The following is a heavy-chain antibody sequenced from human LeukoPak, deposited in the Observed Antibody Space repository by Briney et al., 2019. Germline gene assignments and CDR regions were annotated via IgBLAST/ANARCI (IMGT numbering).Heavy chain of an antibody. J-gene: IGHJ6*03. V-gene: IGHV3-23*01. CDR2: ISGSGDST. D-gene: IGHD1-26*01. CDR1: EFSFGSYA. Sequence: GGSLRLSCAASEFSFGSYAMSWVRQAPGKGLQWVSGISGSGDSTYYADSVNGRFTISRNNSKNTLYLQMISLRAEDTAVYYCAKGGGSYFRRVTYCYYYMDVWGKGTTVTVSS. CDR3: AKGGGSYFRRVTYCYYYMDV.